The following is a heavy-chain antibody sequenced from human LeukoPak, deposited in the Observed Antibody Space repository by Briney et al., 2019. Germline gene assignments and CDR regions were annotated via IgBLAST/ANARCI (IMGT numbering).Heavy chain of an antibody. J-gene: IGHJ4*02. V-gene: IGHV5-51*01. CDR3: ARQAHNCTGGTCHSYHPDY. CDR2: VYPGDSDT. D-gene: IGHD2-15*01. CDR1: GYNFANYW. Sequence: GESLKISCKGSGYNFANYWIAWVRQMPGKGLEWMGIVYPGDSDTIYSPSFQGLVTISADKSISTAFLQWSSLKASDTAVFYCARQAHNCTGGTCHSYHPDYWGQGTLVTVSA.